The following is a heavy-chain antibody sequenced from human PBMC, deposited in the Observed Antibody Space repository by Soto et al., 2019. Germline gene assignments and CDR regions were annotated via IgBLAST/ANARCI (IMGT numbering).Heavy chain of an antibody. V-gene: IGHV4-39*01. D-gene: IGHD3-10*01. J-gene: IGHJ5*01. CDR2: VYYNENT. CDR1: GASINNLAYY. CDR3: ARRERYYGSPGWFDP. Sequence: SETLSLTCSVSGASINNLAYYWGWIHQPPGKGLEWIGTVYYNENTYYNPSLKSRVAISVDTAKNQFSLNLRSVTAADTAIYFCARRERYYGSPGWFDPWGQGTLVTVSS.